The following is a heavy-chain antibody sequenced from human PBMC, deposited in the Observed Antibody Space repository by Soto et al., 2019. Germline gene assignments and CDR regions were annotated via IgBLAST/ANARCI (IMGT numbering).Heavy chain of an antibody. D-gene: IGHD4-17*01. CDR2: ISYDGSNK. CDR1: GFTFSSYG. V-gene: IGHV3-30*18. CDR3: AKGPDYGDYEPPFARGRDY. Sequence: QVQLVESGGGVVQPGRSLRLSCAASGFTFSSYGMHWVRQAPGKGLEWVAVISYDGSNKYYADSVKGRFTISRDNSKNTLYLQMNSLRAEDTAVYYCAKGPDYGDYEPPFARGRDYWGQGTLVTVSS. J-gene: IGHJ4*02.